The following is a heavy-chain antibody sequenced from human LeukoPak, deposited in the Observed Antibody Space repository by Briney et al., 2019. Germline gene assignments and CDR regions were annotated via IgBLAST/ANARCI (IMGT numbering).Heavy chain of an antibody. CDR1: GYIFTSYG. V-gene: IGHV1-18*01. Sequence: ASVNVSCKASGYIFTSYGISWVRQAPGQGLEWMGWISAYNGYTDYAQKLQARVTVTTDTSTSTAYMELRSLTSDDTAVYYCARVRGRDGTYYFDYWGQGTLVTVSS. D-gene: IGHD5-24*01. CDR3: ARVRGRDGTYYFDY. CDR2: ISAYNGYT. J-gene: IGHJ4*02.